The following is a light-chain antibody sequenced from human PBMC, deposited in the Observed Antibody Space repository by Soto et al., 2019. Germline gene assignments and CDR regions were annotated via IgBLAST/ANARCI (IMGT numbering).Light chain of an antibody. V-gene: IGKV3-15*01. CDR1: QSISRG. CDR3: QQYDIWHPIT. J-gene: IGKJ5*01. CDR2: DSS. Sequence: EIVMTQSPATLSVSPGDRATLSCRASQSISRGLAWYQQKPGQAPSLLIYDSSTRATGIPARFSGSGSGTEFTLTISGLQSEDFAVYYCQQYDIWHPITFGQGTRLEIK.